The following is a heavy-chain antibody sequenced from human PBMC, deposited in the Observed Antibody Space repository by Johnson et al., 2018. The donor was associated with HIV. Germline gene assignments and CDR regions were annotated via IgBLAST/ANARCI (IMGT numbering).Heavy chain of an antibody. CDR3: ARGRGYYRFDAFDI. J-gene: IGHJ3*02. D-gene: IGHD3-22*01. CDR2: INSDGSST. Sequence: VQLVESGGGLLQPGGSLRLSCAASGFTFSSYWMHWVRQAPGKGLVWVSHINSDGSSTDYADSVKGRFTISRDSAKSTLYLQMNSLRAEDTAVYYCARGRGYYRFDAFDIWGRGTMVTVSS. CDR1: GFTFSSYW. V-gene: IGHV3-74*01.